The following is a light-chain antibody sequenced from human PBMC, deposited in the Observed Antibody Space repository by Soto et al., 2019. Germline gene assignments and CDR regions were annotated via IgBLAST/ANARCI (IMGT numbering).Light chain of an antibody. V-gene: IGKV3-15*01. CDR3: QQYNNWPPLGT. CDR2: GAS. J-gene: IGKJ1*01. Sequence: EIVMTQSPATLSVSPGERATLSCRASQSVSSNLAWYQQKPGQAPRLLIYGASTRATGIPARFSGSGSGTEFTLTISSLQSEDFAVYYFQQYNNWPPLGTFGQGTKVEIK. CDR1: QSVSSN.